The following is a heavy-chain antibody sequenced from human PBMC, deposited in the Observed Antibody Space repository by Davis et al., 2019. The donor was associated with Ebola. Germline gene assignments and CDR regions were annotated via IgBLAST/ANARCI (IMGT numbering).Heavy chain of an antibody. CDR1: GFTFSSYG. CDR3: ARGITMVQGVIVYGMDV. D-gene: IGHD3-10*01. Sequence: AGSLRLSCAASGFTFSSYGMHWVRQAPGKGLAWVSSISSSSSYIYYADSVKGRFTISRDNAKNSLYLQMNSLRAEDTAVYYCARGITMVQGVIVYGMDVWVQGTTVTVSS. J-gene: IGHJ6*02. V-gene: IGHV3-21*01. CDR2: ISSSSSYI.